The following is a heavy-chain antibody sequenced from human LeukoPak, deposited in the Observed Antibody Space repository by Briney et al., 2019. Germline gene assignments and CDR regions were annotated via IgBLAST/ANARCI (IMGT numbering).Heavy chain of an antibody. J-gene: IGHJ5*02. V-gene: IGHV1-69*05. Sequence: SVKVSCKASGGTFSSYAISWVRQAPGQGLEWMGGIIPIFGTANYAQKFQGRVTMTRNTSISTAYMELSSLRSEDTAVYYCARGQLTYYDFWSGYGRMGYWFDPWGQGTLVTVSS. CDR1: GGTFSSYA. CDR2: IIPIFGTA. D-gene: IGHD3-3*01. CDR3: ARGQLTYYDFWSGYGRMGYWFDP.